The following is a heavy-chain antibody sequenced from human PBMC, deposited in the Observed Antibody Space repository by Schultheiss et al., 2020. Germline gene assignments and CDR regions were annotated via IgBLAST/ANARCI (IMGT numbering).Heavy chain of an antibody. V-gene: IGHV3-30*12. CDR2: ISYDGSNK. CDR1: GFTFSSYG. D-gene: IGHD1-26*01. J-gene: IGHJ4*02. Sequence: GGSLRLSCAASGFTFSSYGMHWVRQAPGKGLEWVAVISYDGSNKYYADSVKGRLTISRDNSKNTLYLQMNSLRAEDTAVYYCAKDETEWETFDYWGQGTLVTVSS. CDR3: AKDETEWETFDY.